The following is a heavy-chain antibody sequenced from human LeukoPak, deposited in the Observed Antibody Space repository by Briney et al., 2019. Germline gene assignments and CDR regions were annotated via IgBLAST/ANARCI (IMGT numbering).Heavy chain of an antibody. CDR1: GFTVSSNY. CDR3: ASRATVTTDRFWFDP. D-gene: IGHD4-11*01. CDR2: IYSGGST. J-gene: IGHJ5*02. V-gene: IGHV3-53*01. Sequence: GGSLRLSCAASGFTVSSNYMSWVRQAPGKGLKWGSVIYSGGSTYYADSVKGRFTISRDNSKNTLYLQMNSLRAEDTAVYYCASRATVTTDRFWFDPWGQGTLVTVSS.